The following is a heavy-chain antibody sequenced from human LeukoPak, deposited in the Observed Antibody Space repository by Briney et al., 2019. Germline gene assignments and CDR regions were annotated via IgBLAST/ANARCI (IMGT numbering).Heavy chain of an antibody. CDR2: ISWNSGSI. V-gene: IGHV3-9*01. CDR3: AKDRIAVAGTTLDY. CDR1: GFTFDDYT. D-gene: IGHD6-19*01. J-gene: IGHJ4*02. Sequence: SLLLSCAASGFTFDDYTMHWVRQAPGKGLGWVSGISWNSGSIGYADSVKGRFTISRDNAKNSLYLQMNSLRAEDTALYYCAKDRIAVAGTTLDYWGQGTLVTVSS.